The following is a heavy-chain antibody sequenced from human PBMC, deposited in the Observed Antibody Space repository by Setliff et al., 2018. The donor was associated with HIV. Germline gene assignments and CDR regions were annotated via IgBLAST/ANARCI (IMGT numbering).Heavy chain of an antibody. CDR2: VSYTGTT. V-gene: IGHV4-30-4*01. Sequence: PSETLSLTCTASYATLSTADYYWTWIRQPPGKGLEWIGFVSYTGTTRYSPPLRSRIFISIDASKNKFSLQLSSVTAADTAVYYCARQSTTSRDFDSWGQGTLVTV. J-gene: IGHJ4*02. D-gene: IGHD2-2*01. CDR3: ARQSTTSRDFDS. CDR1: YATLSTADYY.